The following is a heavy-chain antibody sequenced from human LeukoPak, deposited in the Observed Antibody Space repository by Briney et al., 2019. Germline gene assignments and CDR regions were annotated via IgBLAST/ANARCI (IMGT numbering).Heavy chain of an antibody. CDR2: INHSGST. D-gene: IGHD5-18*01. V-gene: IGHV4-34*01. CDR3: ARAGRGHSYGYHFGY. J-gene: IGHJ4*02. CDR1: GGSFSGYY. Sequence: PSETLSLTCAVYGGSFSGYYWSWIRQPPGKGLEWIGEINHSGSTNCNPSLKSRVTISVDTSKNQFSLKLSSVTAADTAVYYCARAGRGHSYGYHFGYWGQGTLVTVSS.